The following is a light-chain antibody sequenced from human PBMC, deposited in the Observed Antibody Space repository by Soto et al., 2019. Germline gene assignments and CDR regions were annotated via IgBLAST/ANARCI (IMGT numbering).Light chain of an antibody. CDR3: QQFGSSPLT. CDR1: QSVSSSY. CDR2: GAS. J-gene: IGKJ4*01. Sequence: EIVFTQSPRTLCLSLEGKATLSCRASQSVSSSYLAWYQQKPGQAPRLLIYGASSRATGIPGRFSGGGSGTDFTLTISRLEPEDFAVYYCQQFGSSPLTFGRGTKV. V-gene: IGKV3-20*01.